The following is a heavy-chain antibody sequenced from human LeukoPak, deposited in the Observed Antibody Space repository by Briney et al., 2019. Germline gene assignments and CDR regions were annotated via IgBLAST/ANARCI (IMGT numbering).Heavy chain of an antibody. V-gene: IGHV3-33*01. D-gene: IGHD3-10*01. CDR1: GFTFSSYG. CDR3: ASLGSEGHWFDP. CDR2: IWYDGSNK. J-gene: IGHJ5*02. Sequence: GGSLRLSCAASGFTFSSYGMHWVRQAPGKGLEWVAVIWYDGSNKYYADSVKGRFTISRDNSKNTLYLQMNSLRAEDTAVYYCASLGSEGHWFDPWGQGTLVTVSS.